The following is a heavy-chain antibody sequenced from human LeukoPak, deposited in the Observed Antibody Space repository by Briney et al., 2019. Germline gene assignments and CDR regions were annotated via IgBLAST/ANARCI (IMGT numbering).Heavy chain of an antibody. CDR2: IYYSGST. CDR1: GGSISSYY. Sequence: KPSETLSLTCTVSGGSISSYYWSWIRQPPGKGLEWIGSIYYSGSTNYNPSLKSRVTISVDTSNNQFSLKLSSVTAADTAVYYCASALRGDAFDIWGQGTMVTVSS. V-gene: IGHV4-59*01. CDR3: ASALRGDAFDI. D-gene: IGHD5-12*01. J-gene: IGHJ3*02.